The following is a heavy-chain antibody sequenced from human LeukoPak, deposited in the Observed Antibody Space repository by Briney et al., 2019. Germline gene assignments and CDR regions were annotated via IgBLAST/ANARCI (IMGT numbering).Heavy chain of an antibody. CDR1: GGSISSSSYY. Sequence: SETLSLTCTISGGSISSSSYYWYWIRQYPGKGLEWLGTIYYSGSTYYNASLKSRLFISVDTSNNQFSLRLSFVTAADTAVYYCARRRYYDATGYLDWGQGTLITVSS. J-gene: IGHJ1*01. D-gene: IGHD3-22*01. V-gene: IGHV4-39*01. CDR2: IYYSGST. CDR3: ARRRYYDATGYLD.